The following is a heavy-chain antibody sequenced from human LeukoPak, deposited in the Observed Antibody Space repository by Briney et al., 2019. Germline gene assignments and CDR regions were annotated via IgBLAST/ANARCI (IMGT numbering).Heavy chain of an antibody. D-gene: IGHD3-22*01. V-gene: IGHV3-43*02. CDR3: AKDMASYDSSGYQFDY. CDR1: GFTFDDYA. CDR2: ISGDGGST. J-gene: IGHJ4*02. Sequence: PGGSLGLSCAASGFTFDDYAMHWVRQAPGKGPEWVSLISGDGGSTYYADSVKGRFTISRDNSKNSLYLQMNSLRTEDTALYYCAKDMASYDSSGYQFDYWGQGTLVTVSS.